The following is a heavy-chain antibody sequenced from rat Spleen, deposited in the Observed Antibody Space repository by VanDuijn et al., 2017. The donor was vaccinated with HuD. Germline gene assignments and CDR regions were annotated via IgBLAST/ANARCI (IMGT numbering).Heavy chain of an antibody. J-gene: IGHJ1*01. CDR1: GFTFSNYG. D-gene: IGHD1-7*01. CDR2: ISYDSSTT. V-gene: IGHV5-29*01. Sequence: EVKLVESGGGLVQPGRSLKLSCAASGFTFSNYGMAWVRQAPKKGLEWVATISYDSSTTYYRDSVKGRFTISRDNAKSTLYLQKDSLRSEDTATYYCARRMDYGWYFDFGGPGTMVTLSS. CDR3: ARRMDYGWYFDF.